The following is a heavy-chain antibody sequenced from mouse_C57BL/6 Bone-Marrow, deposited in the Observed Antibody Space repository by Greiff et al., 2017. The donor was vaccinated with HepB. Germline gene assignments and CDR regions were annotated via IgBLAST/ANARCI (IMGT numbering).Heavy chain of an antibody. CDR2: INPGSGGT. V-gene: IGHV1-54*01. J-gene: IGHJ2*01. CDR3: ARGTDLGNYFDY. CDR1: GYAFTNYL. Sequence: QVQLKESGAELVRPGTSVKVSCKASGYAFTNYLIEWVKQRPGQGLEWIGVINPGSGGTNYNEKFKGKATLTADKSSSTAYMQLSSLTSEDSAVYFCARGTDLGNYFDYWGQGTTLTVSS. D-gene: IGHD3-3*01.